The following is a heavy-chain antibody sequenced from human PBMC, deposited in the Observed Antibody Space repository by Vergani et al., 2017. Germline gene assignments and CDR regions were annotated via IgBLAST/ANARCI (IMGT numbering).Heavy chain of an antibody. CDR1: GFTFSDYY. D-gene: IGHD3-3*01. J-gene: IGHJ6*03. Sequence: QVQLVESGGGLVKPGGSLRLSCAASGFTFSDYYMSWIRQAPGKGLEWVSYISSSGSTIYYADSVKGRFTISRDNAKNSLYLQMNSLRAEDTAVYYCARVDGFWSDYYRNYYYYMDVWGKGTTVTVSS. CDR3: ARVDGFWSDYYRNYYYYMDV. V-gene: IGHV3-11*01. CDR2: ISSSGSTI.